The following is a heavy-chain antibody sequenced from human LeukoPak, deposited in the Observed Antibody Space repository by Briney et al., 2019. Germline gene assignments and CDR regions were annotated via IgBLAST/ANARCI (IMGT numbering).Heavy chain of an antibody. D-gene: IGHD3-10*01. Sequence: GRSLRLSCAASGFTFSSYAMHWVRQAPGKGLEWVAVISYDGSNKYYADSVKGRFTISRDNSRSTLYLQMNSLRPEDTAIYYCAREGYYGSGSPPSLYFDYWGQGTLVTVSS. J-gene: IGHJ4*02. CDR3: AREGYYGSGSPPSLYFDY. CDR2: ISYDGSNK. V-gene: IGHV3-30-3*01. CDR1: GFTFSSYA.